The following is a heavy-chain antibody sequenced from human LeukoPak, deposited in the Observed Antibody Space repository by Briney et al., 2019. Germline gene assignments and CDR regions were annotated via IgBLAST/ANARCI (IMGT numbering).Heavy chain of an antibody. V-gene: IGHV4-31*03. CDR2: IYYSGST. J-gene: IGHJ4*02. CDR1: GGSISSGGYY. CDR3: AREYYDYVWGSYRYPRYFDY. D-gene: IGHD3-16*02. Sequence: NPSQTLSLTCTVSGGSISSGGYYWSWIRQHPGKGLEWIGYIYYSGSTYYNPSLKSRVTISVDTSKNQFSLKLSSVTAADTAVYYCAREYYDYVWGSYRYPRYFDYWSQGTLVTVSS.